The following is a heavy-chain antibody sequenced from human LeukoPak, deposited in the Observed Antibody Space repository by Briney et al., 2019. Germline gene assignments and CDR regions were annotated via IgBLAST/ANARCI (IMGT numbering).Heavy chain of an antibody. D-gene: IGHD3-3*01. Sequence: PGGSLRLSCAASGFTFSDYYMSWIRQVPGKGLEWLSYISSSSSTIYYADSVKGRFTISRDNAKNSLYLQMNSLRAEDTAVYYCARDLAGAYYDFWSGRNWFDPWGQGTLVTVSS. CDR3: ARDLAGAYYDFWSGRNWFDP. J-gene: IGHJ5*02. CDR2: ISSSSSTI. CDR1: GFTFSDYY. V-gene: IGHV3-11*04.